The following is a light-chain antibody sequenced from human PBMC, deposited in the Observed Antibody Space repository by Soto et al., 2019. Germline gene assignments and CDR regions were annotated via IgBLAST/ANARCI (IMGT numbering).Light chain of an antibody. CDR1: QSISSW. Sequence: DIQMTQSPSTLSASVGDRVTITCRASQSISSWLAWYQQKPGKAPKLLIYDASSLESGVPSRFSGSESGTEFTLPISSLQPNACATYVCQDNNSYPPWTFGQGTKVEIK. CDR3: QDNNSYPPWT. V-gene: IGKV1-5*01. CDR2: DAS. J-gene: IGKJ1*01.